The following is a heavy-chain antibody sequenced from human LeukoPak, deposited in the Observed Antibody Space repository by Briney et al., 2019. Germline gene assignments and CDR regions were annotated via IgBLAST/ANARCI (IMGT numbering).Heavy chain of an antibody. D-gene: IGHD3-10*01. CDR3: ARVSYYYGSGSRLDY. V-gene: IGHV3-48*03. J-gene: IGHJ4*02. Sequence: PGGSLRLSCAVSGFTFSSYEMNWVRQAPGKGLEWVSYISSGGSTIFYADSVKGRFTVSRDNAKNSLYLQMNSLRAEDTAVYYCARVSYYYGSGSRLDYWGQGTLVTVSS. CDR2: ISSGGSTI. CDR1: GFTFSSYE.